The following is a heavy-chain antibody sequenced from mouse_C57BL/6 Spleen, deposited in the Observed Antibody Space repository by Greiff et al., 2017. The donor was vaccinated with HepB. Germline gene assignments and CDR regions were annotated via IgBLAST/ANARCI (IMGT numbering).Heavy chain of an antibody. J-gene: IGHJ3*01. D-gene: IGHD2-1*01. V-gene: IGHV3-1*01. Sequence: EVKLVESGPGMVKPSQSLSLTCTVTGYSITSGYDWHWIRHFPGNKLEWMGYISYSGSTNYNPSLKSRISITHDTSKNHFFLKLNSVTTEDTATYYCARDGNYPLAYWGQGTLVTVSA. CDR1: GYSITSGYD. CDR3: ARDGNYPLAY. CDR2: ISYSGST.